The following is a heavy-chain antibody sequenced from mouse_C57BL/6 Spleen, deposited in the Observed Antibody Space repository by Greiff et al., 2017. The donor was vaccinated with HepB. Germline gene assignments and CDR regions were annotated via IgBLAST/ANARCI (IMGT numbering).Heavy chain of an antibody. J-gene: IGHJ4*01. V-gene: IGHV1-82*01. CDR2: IYPGDGDT. CDR1: GYAFSSSW. CDR3: ARPRLSSMDY. Sequence: QVQLKESGPELVKPGASVKISCKASGYAFSSSWMNWVKQRPGKGLEWIGRIYPGDGDTNYNGKFKGKATLTADKSSSTAYLQLSSLTSEDSAVYFCARPRLSSMDYWGQGTSVTVSS.